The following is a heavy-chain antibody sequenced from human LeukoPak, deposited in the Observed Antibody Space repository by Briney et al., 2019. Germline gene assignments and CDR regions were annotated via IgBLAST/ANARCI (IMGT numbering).Heavy chain of an antibody. V-gene: IGHV4-39*01. CDR2: VYNSGST. Sequence: SETLSLTCTVSGGSISSSSYYWGWIRRPPGRGLQWIGSVYNSGSTYYNPSLKSRVTISLDTSSNQFSLRLSSVTAADTAVYYCAKYYYDSSTYFVNFAFDLWGQGTMVSVSS. J-gene: IGHJ3*01. D-gene: IGHD3-22*01. CDR3: AKYYYDSSTYFVNFAFDL. CDR1: GGSISSSSYY.